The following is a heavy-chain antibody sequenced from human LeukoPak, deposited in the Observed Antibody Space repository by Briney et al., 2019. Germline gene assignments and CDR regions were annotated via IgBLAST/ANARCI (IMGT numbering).Heavy chain of an antibody. D-gene: IGHD1-7*01. J-gene: IGHJ4*02. CDR2: ISGSGTGT. V-gene: IGHV3-23*01. CDR1: GFTFSSSA. CDR3: AKEGGTGTRFDY. Sequence: GGSLRLSCAASGFTFSSSATSWVRQAPGKGLYWVSAISGSGTGTYYADSVKGRFTISRDNSKNTLYLQMNSLRAEDTAVYYCAKEGGTGTRFDYWGQGTLVTVSS.